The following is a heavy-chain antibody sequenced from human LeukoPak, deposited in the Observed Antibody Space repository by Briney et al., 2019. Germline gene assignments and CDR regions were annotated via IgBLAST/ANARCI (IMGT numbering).Heavy chain of an antibody. V-gene: IGHV3-74*01. CDR1: GFTFSSYW. CDR2: INSDGSST. CDR3: ASVGPRGAFDI. Sequence: GGSLRLSCAASGFTFSSYWMHWVRQAPGKGLVWVSRINSDGSSTSYADSVKGRFTISRDNAENTLYLQMNSLRAEDTAVYYCASVGPRGAFDIWGQGTMVTVSS. J-gene: IGHJ3*02.